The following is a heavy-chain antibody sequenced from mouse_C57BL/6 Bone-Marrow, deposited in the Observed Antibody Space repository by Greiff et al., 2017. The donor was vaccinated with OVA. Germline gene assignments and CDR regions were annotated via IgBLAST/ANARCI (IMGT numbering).Heavy chain of an antibody. Sequence: QVQLKESGPGLVAPSQSLSITCTVSGFSLTSYAISWVRQPPGKGLEWLGVIWTGGGKNYNSALKSRLSISKDNPKSQVVLKMNSLQTDDTARYYCARNLGNWYFDVWGTGTTVTVSS. J-gene: IGHJ1*03. CDR1: GFSLTSYA. V-gene: IGHV2-9-1*01. CDR3: ARNLGNWYFDV. CDR2: IWTGGGK.